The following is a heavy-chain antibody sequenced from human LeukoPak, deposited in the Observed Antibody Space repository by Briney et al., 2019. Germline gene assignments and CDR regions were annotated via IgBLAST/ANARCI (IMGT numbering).Heavy chain of an antibody. CDR3: ARDSMPLDSSGYYGTYEYYFDY. CDR1: GFTVGSYY. D-gene: IGHD3-22*01. V-gene: IGHV3-53*01. J-gene: IGHJ4*02. Sequence: GGSLRLSCAASGFTVGSYYMSWVRQAPGKGLEWVSLIYSDGRTYYADSVRGRCTISRDNSKNTLYLQMNSLRVEDTAVYYCARDSMPLDSSGYYGTYEYYFDYWGQGTLVTVSS. CDR2: IYSDGRT.